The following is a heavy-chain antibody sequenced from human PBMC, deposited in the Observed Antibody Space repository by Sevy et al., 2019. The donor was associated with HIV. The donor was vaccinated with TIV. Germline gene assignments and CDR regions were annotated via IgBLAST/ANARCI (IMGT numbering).Heavy chain of an antibody. CDR1: GFSFDSYG. V-gene: IGHV3-23*01. CDR2: ISGSGTRT. CDR3: AKGGGGHYDPDEIGYYFYYYNMDV. D-gene: IGHD3-22*01. J-gene: IGHJ6*03. Sequence: GGSLRLSCAVSGFSFDSYGMTWVRQAPGKGLEWVSGISGSGTRTYYADSVKGRFIISRDNSKNTLYLQMNSLRSEETAIYYGAKGGGGHYDPDEIGYYFYYYNMDVWGKGTTVTVSS.